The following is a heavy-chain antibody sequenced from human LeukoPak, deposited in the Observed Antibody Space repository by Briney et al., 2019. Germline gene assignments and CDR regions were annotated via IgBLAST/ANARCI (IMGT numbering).Heavy chain of an antibody. V-gene: IGHV4-59*12. CDR1: GGSISSYY. Sequence: SETLSLTCTVSGGSISSYYWSWIRQPPGKGLEWIGYIYYSGSTYYNPSLKSRVTISVDTSKNQFSLRLSSVTAADTAVYYCARDERDYYYGSGPWGQGTLVTVSS. J-gene: IGHJ4*02. CDR2: IYYSGST. CDR3: ARDERDYYYGSGP. D-gene: IGHD3-10*01.